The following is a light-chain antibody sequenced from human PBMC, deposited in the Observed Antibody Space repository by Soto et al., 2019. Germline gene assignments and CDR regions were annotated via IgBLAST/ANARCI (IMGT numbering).Light chain of an antibody. CDR1: QSLNRW. CDR2: GAS. CDR3: QQYGSSPKT. J-gene: IGKJ1*01. Sequence: DSEMSRSPSTLSASVGDRVTITCRASQSLNRWLAWYQQKPGKAPKLLIYGASSRATGIPDRFSGSGSGTDFTLTISRLEPEDFAVYYCQQYGSSPKTFGEGTKVDIK. V-gene: IGKV1-5*01.